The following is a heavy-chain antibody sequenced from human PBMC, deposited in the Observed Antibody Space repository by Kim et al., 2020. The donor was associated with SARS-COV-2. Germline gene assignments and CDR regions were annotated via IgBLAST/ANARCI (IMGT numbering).Heavy chain of an antibody. D-gene: IGHD3-10*01. Sequence: SETLSLTCTVSGGSISSYYWSWIRQPPGKGLEWIGYIYYSGSTNYNPSLKSRVTISVDTSKNQFSLKLSSVTAADTAVYYCARGDTMVEGAFDIWGQGTMVTVSS. CDR2: IYYSGST. J-gene: IGHJ3*02. V-gene: IGHV4-59*01. CDR3: ARGDTMVEGAFDI. CDR1: GGSISSYY.